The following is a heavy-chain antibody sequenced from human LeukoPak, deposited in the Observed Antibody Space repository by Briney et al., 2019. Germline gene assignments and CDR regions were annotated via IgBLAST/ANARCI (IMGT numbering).Heavy chain of an antibody. CDR3: AKVVGATTRGYFDY. CDR2: ISGSGGST. Sequence: GGSLRLSCAASGFTFSSYAMSWVRQAPGKGLEWVSTISGSGGSTYYADSVKGRFAISRDNSKNSLYLQMSSLRAEDTALYYCAKVVGATTRGYFDYWGQGTLVTVSS. V-gene: IGHV3-23*01. J-gene: IGHJ4*02. CDR1: GFTFSSYA. D-gene: IGHD1-26*01.